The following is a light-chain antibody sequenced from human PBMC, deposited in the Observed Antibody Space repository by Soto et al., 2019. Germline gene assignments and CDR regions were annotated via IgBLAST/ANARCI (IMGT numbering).Light chain of an antibody. V-gene: IGLV2-8*01. CDR3: SSYAGSSNV. CDR1: SIDVGGYDY. CDR2: EVS. J-gene: IGLJ1*01. Sequence: QSVLTQPPSASGSPGQPVTISCTGTSIDVGGYDYVSWYQQYPGKAPKLLIYEVSKRPSGVPDRFSGSKSGNTASLTVSGLQAEDEADYYCSSYAGSSNVFGTGTKVTVL.